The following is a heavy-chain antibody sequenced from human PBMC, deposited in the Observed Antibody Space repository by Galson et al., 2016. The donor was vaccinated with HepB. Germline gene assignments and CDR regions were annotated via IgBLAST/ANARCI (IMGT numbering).Heavy chain of an antibody. CDR1: GYTFNTYG. CDR3: ARESVVGVAFGY. D-gene: IGHD3-3*01. J-gene: IGHJ4*02. CDR2: ISPYNGHT. V-gene: IGHV1-18*01. Sequence: SVKVSCKASGYTFNTYGVAWVRQAPGQGLEWMGWISPYNGHTNYAQNFQGRVTMTTDTSTSTAFLELRSLRSDDTAIDYCARESVVGVAFGYWGQGTLGPVAS.